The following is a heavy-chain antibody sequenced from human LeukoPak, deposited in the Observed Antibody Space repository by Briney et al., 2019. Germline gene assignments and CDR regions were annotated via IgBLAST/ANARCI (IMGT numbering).Heavy chain of an antibody. CDR3: ARLRASSGWYVMAPSRGWFDP. D-gene: IGHD6-19*01. J-gene: IGHJ5*02. CDR1: GGSISSYY. Sequence: SETLSLTCTVSGGSISSYYWSWIRQPPGKGLEWIGYIYYSGSTNYNPSLKSRVTISVDTSKNQFSLKLSSVTAADTAVYYCARLRASSGWYVMAPSRGWFDPWGQGTLVTVSS. V-gene: IGHV4-59*08. CDR2: IYYSGST.